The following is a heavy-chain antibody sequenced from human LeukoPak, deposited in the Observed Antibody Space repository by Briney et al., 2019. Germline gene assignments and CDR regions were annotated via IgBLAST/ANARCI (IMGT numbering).Heavy chain of an antibody. V-gene: IGHV4-34*01. D-gene: IGHD5-18*01. J-gene: IGHJ4*02. CDR2: INHSGST. CDR3: ARHRYGHYFDY. CDR1: GGSFSGYY. Sequence: PSETLSLTCAVYGGSFSGYYWSWIRQPPGKGLEWIGEINHSGSTNYNPSLKSRVTISVDTSKNQFSLKLSSVTAADTAVYYCARHRYGHYFDYWGQGALVTVSS.